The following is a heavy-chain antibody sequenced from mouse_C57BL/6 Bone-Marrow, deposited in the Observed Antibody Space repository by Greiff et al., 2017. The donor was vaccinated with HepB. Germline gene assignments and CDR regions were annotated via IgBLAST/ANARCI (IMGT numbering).Heavy chain of an antibody. CDR3: ASRTVYYGSKDGYFDV. V-gene: IGHV14-2*01. CDR1: GFNIKDYY. D-gene: IGHD1-1*01. CDR2: IDPEDGET. Sequence: EVKLMESGAELVKPGASVKLSCTASGFNIKDYYMHWVKQRTEQGLEWIGRIDPEDGETKYAPKFQGKATITADTSSNTAYLQLSSLPSEDTAVDYGASRTVYYGSKDGYFDVWGTGTTVTVSS. J-gene: IGHJ1*03.